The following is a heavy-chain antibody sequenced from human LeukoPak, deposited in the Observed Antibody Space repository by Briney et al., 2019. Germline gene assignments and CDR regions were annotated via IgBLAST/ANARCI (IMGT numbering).Heavy chain of an antibody. J-gene: IGHJ3*02. Sequence: GESLKISCQASGYNFVNYWIGWVRQMPGKGLEWMGIIYPRSSAAKYSPSFEGQVTISVDKSINTAYLQWTSLRASDTAMYYCARQGSGRLNDAFDIWGQGTMVTVSS. CDR3: ARQGSGRLNDAFDI. D-gene: IGHD6-19*01. CDR1: GYNFVNYW. V-gene: IGHV5-51*01. CDR2: IYPRSSAA.